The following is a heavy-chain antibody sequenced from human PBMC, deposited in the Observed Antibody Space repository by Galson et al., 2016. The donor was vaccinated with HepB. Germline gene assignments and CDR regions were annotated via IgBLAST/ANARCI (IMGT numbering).Heavy chain of an antibody. Sequence: QSGAEVKKPGESLRISCKASGYSFTPYWISWVRQTPGKGLEWMGRVDPSDSYTDCNPSFQGHVAISADTSTSTAFLRWGSLEASDTAIYYCARQSANCTSASCYVDNWFDPWGQGTLVTVSS. CDR1: GYSFTPYW. V-gene: IGHV5-10-1*01. J-gene: IGHJ5*02. D-gene: IGHD2-2*01. CDR3: ARQSANCTSASCYVDNWFDP. CDR2: VDPSDSYT.